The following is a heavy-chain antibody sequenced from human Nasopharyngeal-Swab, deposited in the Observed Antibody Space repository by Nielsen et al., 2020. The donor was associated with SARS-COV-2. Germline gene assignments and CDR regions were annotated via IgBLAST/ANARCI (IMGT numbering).Heavy chain of an antibody. Sequence: GGSLRLSCAASGFTFTSYWMSWVRQAPGKGLEWVANIKQDGSEKYYVDSVKGRFTISRDDAKNSLYLQMNSLRAEDTAVYYCARLGGSSWYFDYWGQGTLVTVSS. J-gene: IGHJ4*02. CDR2: IKQDGSEK. V-gene: IGHV3-7*04. CDR3: ARLGGSSWYFDY. D-gene: IGHD6-13*01. CDR1: GFTFTSYW.